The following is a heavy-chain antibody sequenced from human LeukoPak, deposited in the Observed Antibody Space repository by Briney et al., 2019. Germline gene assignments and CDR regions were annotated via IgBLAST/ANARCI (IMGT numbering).Heavy chain of an antibody. V-gene: IGHV1-2*02. CDR2: INPDSGGT. CDR1: GYTFTDAY. CDR3: ARVKYRAVGDKQH. J-gene: IGHJ1*01. D-gene: IGHD2-21*01. Sequence: ASVKVSCKASGYTFTDAYIHWVRQAPGQGLEWMGWINPDSGGTNYAQKFQGRVTMTRDTSITTVYMELSSLRSDDTAVYYCARVKYRAVGDKQHWGRGTLATVSS.